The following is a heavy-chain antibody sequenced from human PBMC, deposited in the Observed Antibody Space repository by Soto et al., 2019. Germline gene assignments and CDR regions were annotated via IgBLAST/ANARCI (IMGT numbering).Heavy chain of an antibody. D-gene: IGHD4-17*01. CDR3: AAGVTTFDY. J-gene: IGHJ4*02. CDR1: GTSLSGLP. Sequence: VASVKVSCKGSGTSLSGLPMHWVRQAPGKGLEWMGSLDYEEGERSFAHRFQGRLTVTEDTSTDTAYMELSSLMSEDTAVYYCAAGVTTFDYWGQGTLVTVSS. V-gene: IGHV1-24*01. CDR2: LDYEEGER.